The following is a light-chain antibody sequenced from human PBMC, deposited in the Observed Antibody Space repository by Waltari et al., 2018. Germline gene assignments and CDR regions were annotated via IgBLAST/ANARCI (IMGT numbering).Light chain of an antibody. J-gene: IGKJ1*01. Sequence: AIQMTQSPSSLSASVGDRVTITCRAFQGIRNDLGWYQQKPGKAPKLLIYAASSLQSGVPSRFSGSGSGTDFTLTISSLQPEDFATYYCPQDYNYPWTFGQGTKVEIK. CDR3: PQDYNYPWT. CDR2: AAS. V-gene: IGKV1-6*01. CDR1: QGIRND.